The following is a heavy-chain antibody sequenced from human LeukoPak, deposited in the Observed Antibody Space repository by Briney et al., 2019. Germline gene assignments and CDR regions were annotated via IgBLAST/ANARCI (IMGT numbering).Heavy chain of an antibody. Sequence: ASVKVSCKVSGYTLTELSMHWVRQAPGKGLEWMGGFDPEDGETIYAQKFQGRVTMTEDTSTDTAYMELSSLRSEDTAVYYCAIFYRTGSYRPGNFDYWGQGTLVTVSS. CDR2: FDPEDGET. D-gene: IGHD1-26*01. J-gene: IGHJ4*02. V-gene: IGHV1-24*01. CDR3: AIFYRTGSYRPGNFDY. CDR1: GYTLTELS.